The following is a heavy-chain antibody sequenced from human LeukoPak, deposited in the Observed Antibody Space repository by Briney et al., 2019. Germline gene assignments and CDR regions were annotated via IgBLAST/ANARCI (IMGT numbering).Heavy chain of an antibody. CDR2: IYHSGST. V-gene: IGHV4-30-2*01. CDR1: GGSISSGGYS. CDR3: ATSEGAPGGFDI. Sequence: PPQTLPLTCAVSGGSISSGGYSWSWIRQPPGKGLEWIGYIYHSGSTYYNPSLKSRVTISVDRSKNQFSLKLSSVTAADTAVYYCATSEGAPGGFDIWGQGTMVTVSS. J-gene: IGHJ3*02. D-gene: IGHD3-16*01.